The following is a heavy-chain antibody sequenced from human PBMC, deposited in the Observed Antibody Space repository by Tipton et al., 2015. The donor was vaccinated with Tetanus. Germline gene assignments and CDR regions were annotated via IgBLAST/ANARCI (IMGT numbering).Heavy chain of an antibody. Sequence: SLRLSCAASGFTFSSYAMSWVRQAPGKGLEWVSAISGSGGSTYYADSVKGRFTISRDNSKNTLYLQMNSLRAEDTAVYYRAKDLLGGGSYRREDAFDIWGQGTMVTVSS. J-gene: IGHJ3*02. CDR3: AKDLLGGGSYRREDAFDI. CDR2: ISGSGGST. V-gene: IGHV3-23*01. D-gene: IGHD1-26*01. CDR1: GFTFSSYA.